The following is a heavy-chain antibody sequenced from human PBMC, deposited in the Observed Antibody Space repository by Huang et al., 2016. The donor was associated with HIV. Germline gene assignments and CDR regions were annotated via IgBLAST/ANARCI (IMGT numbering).Heavy chain of an antibody. J-gene: IGHJ3*02. CDR2: IYPGDADT. Sequence: EVQLVQSGAEVKKPGESLKISCQGFGYSFTSYWIAWVRQRPGKGLEWMGIIYPGDADTSYSPSFQGQVTISADKSINTAYLQWTDLRASDTAMYYCATTGDYDFYSAFDIWGQGTTVAVSS. D-gene: IGHD4-17*01. CDR1: GYSFTSYW. CDR3: ATTGDYDFYSAFDI. V-gene: IGHV5-51*01.